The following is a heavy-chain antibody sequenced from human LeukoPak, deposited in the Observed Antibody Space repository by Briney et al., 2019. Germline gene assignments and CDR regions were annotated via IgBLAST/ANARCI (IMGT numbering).Heavy chain of an antibody. D-gene: IGHD3-22*01. Sequence: PSQTLSLTCTVSGGSISSGDYYWSWIRQPPGKGLEWIGYIYYSGSTYYNPSLKSRVTISVDTSKNQFSLKLSSVTAADTAVYYCARDRDYYDSSGYLLYNWFDPWGQGTLVTVSS. CDR2: IYYSGST. CDR3: ARDRDYYDSSGYLLYNWFDP. CDR1: GGSISSGDYY. J-gene: IGHJ5*02. V-gene: IGHV4-30-4*01.